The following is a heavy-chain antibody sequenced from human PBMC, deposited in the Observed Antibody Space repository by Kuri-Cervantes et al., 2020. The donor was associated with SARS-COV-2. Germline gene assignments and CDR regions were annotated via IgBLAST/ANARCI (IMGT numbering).Heavy chain of an antibody. CDR1: GLAFSSYA. D-gene: IGHD2-21*01. J-gene: IGHJ4*02. CDR3: AKDGDPDY. V-gene: IGHV3-23*03. CDR2: IYSGGSST. Sequence: GGSLRLSCAASGLAFSSYAMSWVRRAPGKGLEWVSVIYSGGSSTYYADSVKGRFTISRDNSKNTLYLQMNSLRAEDTAVYYCAKDGDPDYWGQGTLVTVSS.